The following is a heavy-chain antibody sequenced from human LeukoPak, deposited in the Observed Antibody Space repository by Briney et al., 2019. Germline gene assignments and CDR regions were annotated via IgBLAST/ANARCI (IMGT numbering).Heavy chain of an antibody. D-gene: IGHD6-19*01. CDR1: GFTFSTYA. J-gene: IGHJ6*02. Sequence: PGGSLRLSCAASGFTFSTYAMNWVRQAPGKGLEWVSYISSSGNTIYYADSVKGRFTISRDNAKNSLFLQMDSLRAEDTAVYYCARDSSSGWYFYYGMDVWGQGTTVTVSS. CDR2: ISSSGNTI. V-gene: IGHV3-48*03. CDR3: ARDSSSGWYFYYGMDV.